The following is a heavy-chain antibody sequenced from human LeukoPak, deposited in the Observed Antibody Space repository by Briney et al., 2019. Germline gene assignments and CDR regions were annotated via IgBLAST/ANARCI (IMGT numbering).Heavy chain of an antibody. CDR2: INPNSGGT. D-gene: IGHD6-19*01. CDR3: AKDPVAGPPDAFDI. V-gene: IGHV1-2*06. CDR1: GYTFTGYY. Sequence: ASVKVSCKASGYTFTGYYVHWVRQAPGQGLEWMGRINPNSGGTNYAQKFQGRVTMTRDTSISTAYMELSRLRSDDTAVYYCAKDPVAGPPDAFDIWGQGTMVTVSS. J-gene: IGHJ3*02.